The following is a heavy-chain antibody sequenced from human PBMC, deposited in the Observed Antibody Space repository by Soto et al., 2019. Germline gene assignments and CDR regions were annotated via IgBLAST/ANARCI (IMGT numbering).Heavy chain of an antibody. J-gene: IGHJ6*02. V-gene: IGHV1-18*01. CDR3: ARVSIPGIYGEDV. CDR1: GYSFGTSG. Sequence: QVKLVQSGTEVKKPGASMKVSCKASGYSFGTSGISWVRQAPGQGLEWMGWISAYNGNTNYEQKLQDRVTMTTDTSTNTAYLELRSLRSDDTAVYYCARVSIPGIYGEDVWGQGTTVTVSS. CDR2: ISAYNGNT. D-gene: IGHD2-2*01.